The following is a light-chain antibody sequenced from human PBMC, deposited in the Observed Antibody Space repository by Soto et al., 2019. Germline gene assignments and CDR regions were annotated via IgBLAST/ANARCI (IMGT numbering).Light chain of an antibody. J-gene: IGKJ1*01. Sequence: DIVMTQSPLSLSVTPGEPASISCRSSLSLLQTNGYDYLDWYLQRPWQSPQLLIYLGSNRASGVPDRFSGSGSGTDFTLKISRVEADDVGVYYCMQARQSPVTFGQGTKVDIK. V-gene: IGKV2-28*01. CDR2: LGS. CDR3: MQARQSPVT. CDR1: LSLLQTNGYDY.